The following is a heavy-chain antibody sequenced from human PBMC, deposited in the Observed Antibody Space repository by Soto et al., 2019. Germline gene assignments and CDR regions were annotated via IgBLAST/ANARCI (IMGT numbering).Heavy chain of an antibody. J-gene: IGHJ5*02. D-gene: IGHD2-15*01. CDR3: AKDGGREGYFGNWFDP. V-gene: IGHV1-69*15. CDR1: GGTFSNYA. Sequence: VQLVQSGAAVRKPGSSVKVSCKASGGTFSNYAITWVRQAPGQGLEWLGRIIPIFGTTDYAQKFQGRVTITADESTTTAYMKLSSLTSDDTAVYYCAKDGGREGYFGNWFDPWGQGTLVTVSS. CDR2: IIPIFGTT.